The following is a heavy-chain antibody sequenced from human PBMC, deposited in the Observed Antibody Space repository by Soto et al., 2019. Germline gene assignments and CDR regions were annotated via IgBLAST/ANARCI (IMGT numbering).Heavy chain of an antibody. V-gene: IGHV3-23*01. CDR3: AKGLINGRWYAED. CDR1: GFTFSSCV. Sequence: EVHLLESGGDLVHPGESLRLSCGASGFTFSSCVMTWVRQAPGKGLEWVSCITDSGTGTYYADSVKGRFTISRDNSKNTMYLQMNNLRDEDTGVYYCAKGLINGRWYAEDWGQGTLVTVSS. D-gene: IGHD6-13*01. CDR2: ITDSGTGT. J-gene: IGHJ4*02.